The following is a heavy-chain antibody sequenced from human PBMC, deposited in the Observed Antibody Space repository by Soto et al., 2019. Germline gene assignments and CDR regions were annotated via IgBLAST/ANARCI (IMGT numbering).Heavy chain of an antibody. J-gene: IGHJ5*02. D-gene: IGHD3-9*01. CDR1: GFTFSSYA. Sequence: PGGSLRLSCAASGFTFSSYAMSWVRQAPGKGLEWVSRINSDGSSTSYADSVKGRFTISRDNAKNTLYLQMNSLRAEDTAVYYCARDNYDIFTTNCFDPWGQGTLVTVSS. V-gene: IGHV3-74*01. CDR3: ARDNYDIFTTNCFDP. CDR2: INSDGSST.